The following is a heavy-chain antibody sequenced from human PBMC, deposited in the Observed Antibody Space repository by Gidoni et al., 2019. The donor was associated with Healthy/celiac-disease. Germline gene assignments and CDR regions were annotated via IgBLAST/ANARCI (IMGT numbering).Heavy chain of an antibody. CDR2: IYSGGIT. CDR3: AREVSSWYYYYYMDV. D-gene: IGHD6-13*01. CDR1: GFTVSSNY. Sequence: EVQLVESGGGLGQPGGSLRISCAASGFTVSSNYMSWVRQAPGKGLEWVSVIYSGGITYYADSVKGRFTISRDNSKNTLYLQMNSLRAEDTAVYYCAREVSSWYYYYYMDVWGKGTTVTVSS. V-gene: IGHV3-66*01. J-gene: IGHJ6*03.